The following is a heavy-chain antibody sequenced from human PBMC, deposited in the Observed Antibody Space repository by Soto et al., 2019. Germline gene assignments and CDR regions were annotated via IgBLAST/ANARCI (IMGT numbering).Heavy chain of an antibody. J-gene: IGHJ6*03. CDR3: TTGAGLYDFWSGYPHYYYYYMDV. V-gene: IGHV3-15*01. Sequence: GGSLRLSCAASGFTFSNAWMSWVRQAPGKGLEWVGRIKSKTDGGTTDYAAPVKGRFTIARDDAKNTLYLQMSSLKTEVTAVYYCTTGAGLYDFWSGYPHYYYYYMDVWGKGTTVTVSS. D-gene: IGHD3-3*01. CDR1: GFTFSNAW. CDR2: IKSKTDGGTT.